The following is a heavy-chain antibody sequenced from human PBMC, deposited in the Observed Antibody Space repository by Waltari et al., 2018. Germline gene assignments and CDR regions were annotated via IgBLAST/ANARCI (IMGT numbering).Heavy chain of an antibody. Sequence: EVQLVESGGGLVKPGGSLRLSCAASGFTFSSCSMNWVRQTPGKGLEWVSSISSSSSYIYYADSVKGRFTISRDNAKNSLYLQMNSLRAEDTAVYYCARDPAARIGGRGDYWGQGTLVTVSS. D-gene: IGHD3-16*01. J-gene: IGHJ4*02. CDR3: ARDPAARIGGRGDY. V-gene: IGHV3-21*01. CDR2: ISSSSSYI. CDR1: GFTFSSCS.